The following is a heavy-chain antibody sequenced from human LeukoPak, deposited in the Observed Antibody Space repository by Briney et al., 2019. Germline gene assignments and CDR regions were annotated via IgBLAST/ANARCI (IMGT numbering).Heavy chain of an antibody. J-gene: IGHJ5*02. CDR2: ISLNSTAI. CDR3: AKDIAPYGNWFDP. CDR1: GFIFSTYN. D-gene: IGHD4-17*01. Sequence: PGGSLRLSCATSGFIFSTYNMNWVRQAPGKGLEWVSYISLNSTAIYYADSVKGRFTVSRDNSKNTLYLQMNSLRAEDTAVYYCAKDIAPYGNWFDPWGQGTLVTVSS. V-gene: IGHV3-48*01.